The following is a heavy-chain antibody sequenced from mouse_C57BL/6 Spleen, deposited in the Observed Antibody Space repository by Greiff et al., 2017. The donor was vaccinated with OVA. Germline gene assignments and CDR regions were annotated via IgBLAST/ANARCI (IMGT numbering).Heavy chain of an antibody. Sequence: QVQLQQSGAELAKPGASVKLSCKASGYTFTSYWMHWVKQRPGQGLEWIGYINPSSGYTKSNQKFKDKATLTADKSSSTAYMQLSSLTYEDSAVYYCASHYYGSSSAWFAYWGQGTLVTVSA. CDR2: INPSSGYT. CDR1: GYTFTSYW. J-gene: IGHJ3*01. CDR3: ASHYYGSSSAWFAY. V-gene: IGHV1-7*01. D-gene: IGHD1-1*01.